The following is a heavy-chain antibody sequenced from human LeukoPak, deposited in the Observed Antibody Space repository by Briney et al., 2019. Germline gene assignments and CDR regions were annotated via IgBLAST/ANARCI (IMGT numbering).Heavy chain of an antibody. D-gene: IGHD5-18*01. CDR2: IQYDGSNK. CDR1: GFTFSSYG. J-gene: IGHJ4*02. V-gene: IGHV3-30*02. CDR3: AKDHSRGYSHGPFDF. Sequence: PGGSLRLSCAASGFTFSSYGMHWVRQAPGKGLEWVAFIQYDGSNKYYADSVKGRFTISRDNSRNTVHLQMNSLRGEDTAVYSCAKDHSRGYSHGPFDFWGLGTLVTVSS.